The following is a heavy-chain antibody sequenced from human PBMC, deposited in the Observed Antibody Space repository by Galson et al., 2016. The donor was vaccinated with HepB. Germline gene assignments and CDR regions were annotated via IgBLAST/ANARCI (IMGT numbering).Heavy chain of an antibody. CDR3: ARDHLWAFDY. J-gene: IGHJ4*02. CDR1: GFTFSSHG. CDR2: IKSSSSNV. V-gene: IGHV3-48*04. D-gene: IGHD7-27*01. Sequence: SLRLSCAASGFTFSSHGMNWIRQAPGKGLEWVSQIKSSSSNVYYADSVKGRFTISRDNAKNSLYLQMNSLRAEDTAVYYCARDHLWAFDYWGQGTLVTVSS.